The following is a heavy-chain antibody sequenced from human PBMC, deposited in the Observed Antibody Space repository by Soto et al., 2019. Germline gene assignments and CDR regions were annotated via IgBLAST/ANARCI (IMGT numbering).Heavy chain of an antibody. V-gene: IGHV1-69*06. D-gene: IGHD1-7*01. CDR2: IIPIFGTA. CDR1: GGTFSSYA. J-gene: IGHJ5*02. Sequence: SVKVSFKASGGTFSSYAISWLRQAPGQGLEWMGGIIPIFGTANYAQKFQGRVTITADKSTSTAYMELSSLRSEDTAVYYCARAPITGTPWFDPWGQGTLVTVSS. CDR3: ARAPITGTPWFDP.